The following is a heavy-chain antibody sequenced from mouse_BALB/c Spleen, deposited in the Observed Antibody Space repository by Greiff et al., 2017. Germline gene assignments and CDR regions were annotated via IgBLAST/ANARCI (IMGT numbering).Heavy chain of an antibody. CDR1: GFTFSSYY. J-gene: IGHJ4*01. Sequence: EVQLVESGGGLVKPGGSLKLSCAASGFTFSSYYMSWVRQTPEKRLELVAAINSNGGSTYYPDTVKGRFTISRDNAENTLYLKMSSLKSEDTALYYCARRRDYAMDYWGQGTSVTVSS. V-gene: IGHV5-6-2*01. CDR2: INSNGGST. CDR3: ARRRDYAMDY.